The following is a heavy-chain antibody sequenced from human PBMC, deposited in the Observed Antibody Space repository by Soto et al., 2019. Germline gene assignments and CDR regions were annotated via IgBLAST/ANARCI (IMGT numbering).Heavy chain of an antibody. CDR3: ARDLGIADN. Sequence: WGSIRDPCGAFWCNFSNHSMHRVRQAPGKGLEWVSSISSSSSYIYYADSVKGRFTISRDNAKNSLYLQMNSLRAEDTAVYYCARDLGIADNWGQGTLVTVSS. D-gene: IGHD6-13*01. J-gene: IGHJ4*02. CDR2: ISSSSSYI. CDR1: WCNFSNHS. V-gene: IGHV3-21*01.